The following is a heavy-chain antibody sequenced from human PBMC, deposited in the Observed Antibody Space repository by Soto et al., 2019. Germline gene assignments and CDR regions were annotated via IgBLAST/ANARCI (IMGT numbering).Heavy chain of an antibody. D-gene: IGHD6-13*01. CDR3: ARSVLFLTAAGTLDI. V-gene: IGHV4-30-4*01. CDR2: IYYSGST. CDR1: GGSISSGDYY. J-gene: IGHJ3*02. Sequence: SETLSLTCTVSGGSISSGDYYWSWIRQPPGKGLEWIGYIYYSGSTYYNPSLKSRVTISVDTSKNQFSLKLSSVTAADTAVYYCARSVLFLTAAGTLDIWGQGTMVTVSS.